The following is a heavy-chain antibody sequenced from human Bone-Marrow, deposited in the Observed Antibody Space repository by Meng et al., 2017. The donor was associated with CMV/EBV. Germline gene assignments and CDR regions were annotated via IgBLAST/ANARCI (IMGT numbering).Heavy chain of an antibody. CDR3: ASTPTSHWRNDY. Sequence: GESLRISCAASCFTFSSYGMQWVRQTPGKGLEWGAVISYDGSNKYYADPVKGRFTISRDNSKTTLYLQMNSLRAEDPAVYYVASTPTSHWRNDYWGQGTMVTVSS. CDR1: CFTFSSYG. CDR2: ISYDGSNK. J-gene: IGHJ4*03. V-gene: IGHV3-30*19. D-gene: IGHD2-2*01.